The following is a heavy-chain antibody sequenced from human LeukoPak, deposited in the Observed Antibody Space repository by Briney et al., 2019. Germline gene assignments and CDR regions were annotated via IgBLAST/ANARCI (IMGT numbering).Heavy chain of an antibody. CDR2: INHSGST. D-gene: IGHD2-2*01. V-gene: IGHV4-34*01. Sequence: SETLSLTCAVYGGSFSGYYWSWIRQPPGKGLEWIGEINHSGSTNYNPSLKSRVTISVDTSKNQFSLKLSSVTAADTAVHYCARGSIVVVPAAEGGMDVWGKGTTVTVSS. CDR1: GGSFSGYY. J-gene: IGHJ6*04. CDR3: ARGSIVVVPAAEGGMDV.